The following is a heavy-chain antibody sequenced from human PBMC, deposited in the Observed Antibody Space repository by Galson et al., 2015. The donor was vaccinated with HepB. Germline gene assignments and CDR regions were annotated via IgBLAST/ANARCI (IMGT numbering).Heavy chain of an antibody. CDR3: AKEPGYSSSWYPHYYYYYGMDV. D-gene: IGHD6-13*01. CDR2: ISYDGSNK. J-gene: IGHJ6*02. V-gene: IGHV3-30*18. CDR1: GFTFSSYG. Sequence: SLRLSCAASGFTFSSYGMHWVRQAPGKGLEWVAVISYDGSNKYYADSVKGRFTISRDNSKNTLYLQMNSLRAEDTAVYYCAKEPGYSSSWYPHYYYYYGMDVWGQGTTVTVSS.